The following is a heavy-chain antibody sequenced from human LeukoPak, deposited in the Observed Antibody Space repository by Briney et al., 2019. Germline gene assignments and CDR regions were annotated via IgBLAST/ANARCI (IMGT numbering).Heavy chain of an antibody. CDR2: IRSKAYGGTT. J-gene: IGHJ4*02. CDR1: GFTFGDYA. Sequence: GGSLRLSCTASGFTFGDYAMSWVRQAPGKGLEWVGFIRSKAYGGTTEYAASVKGRFTISRDDSKSIAYLQTNSLKTEDTAVYYCTRDAYYDILTGYYPGGDFDYWGQGTLVTVSS. CDR3: TRDAYYDILTGYYPGGDFDY. V-gene: IGHV3-49*04. D-gene: IGHD3-9*01.